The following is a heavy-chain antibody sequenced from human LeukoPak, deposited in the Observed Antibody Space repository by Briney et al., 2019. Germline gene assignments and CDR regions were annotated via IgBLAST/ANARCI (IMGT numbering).Heavy chain of an antibody. J-gene: IGHJ3*01. CDR2: IIPIFGTA. V-gene: IGHV1-69*13. D-gene: IGHD6-13*01. CDR1: GGTFSSYA. CDR3: ASYQQQLVLRS. Sequence: ASVKVSCKASGGTFSSYAISWVRQAPGQGLEWMGGIIPIFGTANYAQKFQGRVTITADESTSTAYMELSSLRSEDTAVYYCASYQQQLVLRSWGQGTMVTVSS.